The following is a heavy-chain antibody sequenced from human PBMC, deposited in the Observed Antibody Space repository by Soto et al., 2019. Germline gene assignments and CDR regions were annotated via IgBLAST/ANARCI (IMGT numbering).Heavy chain of an antibody. D-gene: IGHD1-1*01. CDR1: GFTFSSYS. CDR3: VRVQGGYDDF. J-gene: IGHJ4*03. V-gene: IGHV3-74*01. Sequence: EVHLVGSGGGLVRPGGSLRLSCAASGFTFSSYSMHWVRQAPGKGLVWVSRIKPDGSFTNYADSVKGRFTISRDNARNTLYLQMNSLRAEDTATYYCVRVQGGYDDFWGRGTLVTVSS. CDR2: IKPDGSFT.